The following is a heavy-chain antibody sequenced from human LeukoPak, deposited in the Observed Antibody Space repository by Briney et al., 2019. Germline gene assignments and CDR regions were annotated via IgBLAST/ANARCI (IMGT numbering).Heavy chain of an antibody. Sequence: GGSLQISGKGSGSRFTSYWIGWVRQLPGKGLEWMGIIYPGDSDTRYSPSFQGQVTISADKSISTAYLQWSSLKASDTAMYYCASLIEDYDFWSGRPADAFDIWAKGQWSPSLQ. V-gene: IGHV5-51*01. CDR3: ASLIEDYDFWSGRPADAFDI. D-gene: IGHD3-3*01. CDR2: IYPGDSDT. J-gene: IGHJ3*02. CDR1: GSRFTSYW.